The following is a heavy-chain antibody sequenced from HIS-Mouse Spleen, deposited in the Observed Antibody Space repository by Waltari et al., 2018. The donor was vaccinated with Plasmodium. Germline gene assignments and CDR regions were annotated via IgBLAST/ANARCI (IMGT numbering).Heavy chain of an antibody. D-gene: IGHD1-26*01. CDR2: IYHSGST. Sequence: QLQLQESGSGLVKPSQTLSLTCAVSGGSTRCGVYSWRWIRQPPGKGLEWIGYIYHSGSTYYNPSLKSRVTISVDRSKNQFSLKLSSVTAADTAVYYCARDLGEGFDYWGQGTLVTVSS. J-gene: IGHJ4*02. V-gene: IGHV4-30-2*01. CDR1: GGSTRCGVYS. CDR3: ARDLGEGFDY.